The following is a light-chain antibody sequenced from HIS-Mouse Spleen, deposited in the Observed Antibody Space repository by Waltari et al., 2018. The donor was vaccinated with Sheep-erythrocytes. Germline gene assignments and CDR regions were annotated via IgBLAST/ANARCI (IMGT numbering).Light chain of an antibody. J-gene: IGLJ1*01. V-gene: IGLV2-14*01. CDR1: SSDVGGYNY. CDR2: EVS. CDR3: SSYTSSYNHV. Sequence: QSALTPPASVSGSPGQSITISCPGTSSDVGGYNYVSWYQQHQGKAPKLMIYEVSNRPSGVSNRFSGSKSGNTASLTISGLQAEDEADYYCSSYTSSYNHVFATGTKVTVL.